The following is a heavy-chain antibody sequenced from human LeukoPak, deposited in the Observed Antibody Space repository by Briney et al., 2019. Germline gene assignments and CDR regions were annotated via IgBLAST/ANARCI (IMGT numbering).Heavy chain of an antibody. CDR3: ARIMGSGSYTGAFDI. V-gene: IGHV4-4*07. D-gene: IGHD1-26*01. CDR1: GGSISSYY. CDR2: IYTSGST. Sequence: PSETRSLTCIVSGGSISSYYRSWIRHPAGKGLEWIGRIYTSGSTNYNPSLKSRVPISVDTSKNQFSLKLSSVTAADTAVYYCARIMGSGSYTGAFDIWGQGTMVTVSS. J-gene: IGHJ3*02.